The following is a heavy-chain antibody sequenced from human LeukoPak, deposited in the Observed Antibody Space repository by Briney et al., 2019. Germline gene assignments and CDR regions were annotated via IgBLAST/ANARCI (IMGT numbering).Heavy chain of an antibody. CDR2: INPNSGGT. V-gene: IGHV1-2*02. J-gene: IGHJ4*02. D-gene: IGHD6-19*01. CDR3: ARVGHLSSGWFDC. CDR1: GYTFTGYY. Sequence: GASVKVSCKASGYTFTGYYMHWVRQAPGQGLEWMGWINPNSGGTNYAQKFQGRVTMTRDTSISTAYMELSRLRSDDTAVYYCARVGHLSSGWFDCWGQGTLVTVSS.